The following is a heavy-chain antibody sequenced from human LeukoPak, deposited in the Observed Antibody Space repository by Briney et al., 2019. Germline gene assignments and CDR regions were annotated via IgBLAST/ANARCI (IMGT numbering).Heavy chain of an antibody. D-gene: IGHD3-22*01. CDR1: GVTVSSIH. CDR2: TYTGGNS. V-gene: IGHV3-53*01. Sequence: GGSLRLSCAASGVTVSSIHMVWARQAPGKGLEWVSVTYTGGNSYYADSVKGRFIISRDISKNTLNLQMNSLRAEDSALYYCARGGRGSAAVVAPRSFDIWGQGTMVTVSS. CDR3: ARGGRGSAAVVAPRSFDI. J-gene: IGHJ3*02.